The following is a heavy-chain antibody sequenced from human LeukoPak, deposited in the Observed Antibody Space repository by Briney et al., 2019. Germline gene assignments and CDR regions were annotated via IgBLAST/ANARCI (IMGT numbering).Heavy chain of an antibody. V-gene: IGHV3-74*01. CDR3: ARGPSYCGGDCYYYFDY. CDR2: INSDGSST. Sequence: GGSLRLSCAASGFTFSSYWMHWVRQAPGKGLVWVSRINSDGSSTSYADSVKGRFTISRDNAKNTLYLQMNSLRAEDTAVYYCARGPSYCGGDCYYYFDYWGQGTLVTVSS. D-gene: IGHD2-21*01. CDR1: GFTFSSYW. J-gene: IGHJ4*02.